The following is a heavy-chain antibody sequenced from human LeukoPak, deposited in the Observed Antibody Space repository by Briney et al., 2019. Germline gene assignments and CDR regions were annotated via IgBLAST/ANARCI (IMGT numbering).Heavy chain of an antibody. D-gene: IGHD3-3*01. V-gene: IGHV3-30*18. CDR1: GFTFRRFW. CDR3: AKAYDFWSGSPDGLDY. J-gene: IGHJ4*02. Sequence: GGSLRLSCAASGFTFRRFWMSWVRQAPGKGLEWVAVISYDGSNKYYADSVKGRFTISRDNSKNTLYLQMNSLRAEDTAVYYCAKAYDFWSGSPDGLDYWGQGTLVTVSS. CDR2: ISYDGSNK.